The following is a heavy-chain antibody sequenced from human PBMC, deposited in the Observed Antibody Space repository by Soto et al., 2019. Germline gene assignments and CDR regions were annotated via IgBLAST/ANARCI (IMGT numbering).Heavy chain of an antibody. CDR1: GYTFNTYY. J-gene: IGHJ4*02. Sequence: QVQLVQSRAEVKKPGASVKVSCKASGYTFNTYYLHWLGQAPVQGLEWMGIISPDGGRTSYAQKFQGRVTMTRDTPTSTVYMERSSLRSEDTAVYYFVARDPGHYWGQGTLVTVPS. CDR3: VARDPGHY. D-gene: IGHD5-12*01. CDR2: ISPDGGRT. V-gene: IGHV1-46*02.